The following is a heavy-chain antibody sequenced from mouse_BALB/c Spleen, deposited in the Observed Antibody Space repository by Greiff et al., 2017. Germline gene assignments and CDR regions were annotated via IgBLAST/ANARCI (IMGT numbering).Heavy chain of an antibody. CDR1: GFTFSSFG. CDR3: ARGYGSRDWYFDV. Sequence: EVQGVESGGGLVQPGGSRKLSCAASGFTFSSFGMHWVRQAPEKGLEWVAYISSGSSTIYYADTVKGRFTISRDNPKNTLFLQMTSLRSEDTAMYYCARGYGSRDWYFDVWGAGTTVTVSS. J-gene: IGHJ1*01. CDR2: ISSGSSTI. V-gene: IGHV5-17*02. D-gene: IGHD1-1*01.